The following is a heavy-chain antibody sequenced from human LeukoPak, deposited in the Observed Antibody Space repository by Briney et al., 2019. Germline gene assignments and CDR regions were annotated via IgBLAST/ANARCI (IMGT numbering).Heavy chain of an antibody. CDR3: ARSADCGVATPNWFDP. CDR1: GGSISSYY. V-gene: IGHV4-59*01. J-gene: IGHJ5*02. Sequence: PSETLSLTCTVSGGSISSYYWSWIRQPPGKGLEWIGYIYYSGSTNYNPSLRSRVTISVATSKNQFSLKLSSVTAADTAVYYCARSADCGVATPNWFDPWGQGTLVTVSS. D-gene: IGHD5-12*01. CDR2: IYYSGST.